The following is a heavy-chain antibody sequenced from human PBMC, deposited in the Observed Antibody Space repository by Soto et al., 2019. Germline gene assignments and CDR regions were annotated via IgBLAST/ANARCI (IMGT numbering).Heavy chain of an antibody. CDR3: AKETATSVDYYYFYGLDV. CDR2: ISYDGNKE. Sequence: QGQLVESGGGVVQPGRSLRLSCSASGFIFGTYGMDWVPQAPGKGLEWVALISYDGNKEFYADSVKGRFTISRDNSRNTLYLHMNSLKPEDTAMYYCAKETATSVDYYYFYGLDVWGPGTTVSVSS. V-gene: IGHV3-30*18. CDR1: GFIFGTYG. J-gene: IGHJ6*02. D-gene: IGHD1-1*01.